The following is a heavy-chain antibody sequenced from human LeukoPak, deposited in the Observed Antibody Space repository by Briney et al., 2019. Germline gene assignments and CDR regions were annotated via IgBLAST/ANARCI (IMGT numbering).Heavy chain of an antibody. J-gene: IGHJ4*02. Sequence: GGSLRLSCAASGFTFSSYWMHWVRQAPGKGLVWVSRINSDGSSTSYADSVKGRFTISRDNAKNTLYLQMNSLRAEDTAVYYCARAKWGFGELLYGDYWGQGTLVTVSS. V-gene: IGHV3-74*01. CDR1: GFTFSSYW. CDR3: ARAKWGFGELLYGDY. D-gene: IGHD3-10*01. CDR2: INSDGSST.